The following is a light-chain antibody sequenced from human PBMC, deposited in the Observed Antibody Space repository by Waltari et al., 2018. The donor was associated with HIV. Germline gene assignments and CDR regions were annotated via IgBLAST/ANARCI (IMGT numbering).Light chain of an antibody. CDR3: QQYGRSPWT. CDR2: GAS. J-gene: IGKJ1*01. V-gene: IGKV3-20*01. CDR1: QTVGSSD. Sequence: EIVLTQSPGTLSLSPGEGATLSCRASQTVGSSDLAWYQQKPGQAPRLLIYGASSRAADIPDRFSGSGSGTDFTLTIGTLEPEDFAVYYCQQYGRSPWTFGQGTKVEI.